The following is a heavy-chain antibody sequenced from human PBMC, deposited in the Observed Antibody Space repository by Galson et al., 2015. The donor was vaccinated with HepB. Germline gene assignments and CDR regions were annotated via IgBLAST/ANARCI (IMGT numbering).Heavy chain of an antibody. CDR2: INPSGGST. D-gene: IGHD3-9*01. Sequence: SVKVSCKASGYTFTSYYMHWVRQAPGQGLEWMGIINPSGGSTSYAQKFQGRVTMTRDTSTSTVYMELSSLRSEDTAVYYCARFLRYFDWLLFGPPGEGDYYYGMDVWGQGTTVTVSS. J-gene: IGHJ6*02. V-gene: IGHV1-46*03. CDR1: GYTFTSYY. CDR3: ARFLRYFDWLLFGPPGEGDYYYGMDV.